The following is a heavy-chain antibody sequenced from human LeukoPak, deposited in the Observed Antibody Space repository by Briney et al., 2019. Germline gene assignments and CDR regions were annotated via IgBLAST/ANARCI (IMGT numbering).Heavy chain of an antibody. CDR2: ISSSSSYI. CDR3: AKDRLGSIAAYRYMDV. Sequence: SGGSLRLSCAASGFTFSSYSMNWVRQAPGKGLEWVSSISSSSSYIYYADSVKGRFTISRDNSKNTLYLQMNSLRAEDTAVYYCAKDRLGSIAAYRYMDVWGKGTTVTVSS. CDR1: GFTFSSYS. V-gene: IGHV3-21*04. D-gene: IGHD6-6*01. J-gene: IGHJ6*03.